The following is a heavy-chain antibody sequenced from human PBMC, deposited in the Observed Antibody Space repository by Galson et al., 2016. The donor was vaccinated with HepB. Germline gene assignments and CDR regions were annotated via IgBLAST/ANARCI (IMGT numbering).Heavy chain of an antibody. CDR3: ARDHRSGWYVY. V-gene: IGHV3-11*06. Sequence: SLRLSCAASGFTFSDYYMSWIRQAPGKGLEWVSYISRDSRYTNYADSVKGRFTISRDNAKSSLFLQMNSLRAEDTAIYYCARDHRSGWYVYWGQGTLVTVSS. D-gene: IGHD6-19*01. J-gene: IGHJ4*02. CDR2: ISRDSRYT. CDR1: GFTFSDYY.